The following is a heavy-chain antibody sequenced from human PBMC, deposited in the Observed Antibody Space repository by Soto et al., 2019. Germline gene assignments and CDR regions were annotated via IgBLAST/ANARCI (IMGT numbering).Heavy chain of an antibody. CDR1: GYTFTHYY. Sequence: ASVKVSVKTSGYTFTHYYMHWVRLAPGQGLELMGVINPGGGYTTYAQKFQGRVTMTRDTSTSTGYMELSSLKSEDTAVYYLSSLHRLQPYYYDSRAFDMWGQGTMVTDS. CDR3: SSLHRLQPYYYDSRAFDM. V-gene: IGHV1-46*01. CDR2: INPGGGYT. D-gene: IGHD3-22*01. J-gene: IGHJ3*02.